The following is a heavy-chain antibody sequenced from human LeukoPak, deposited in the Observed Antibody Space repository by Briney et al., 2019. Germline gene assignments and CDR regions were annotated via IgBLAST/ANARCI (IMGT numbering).Heavy chain of an antibody. D-gene: IGHD1-26*01. V-gene: IGHV3-21*01. Sequence: GGSLRLSCAASGFTFSSYWMSWVRQAPGKGLEWVSSISSSSSYIYYADSVKGRFTISRDNAKNSLYLQMNSLRAEDTAVCYCAREVGATHGYYYYYMDVWGKGTTVTVSS. J-gene: IGHJ6*03. CDR1: GFTFSSYW. CDR3: AREVGATHGYYYYYMDV. CDR2: ISSSSSYI.